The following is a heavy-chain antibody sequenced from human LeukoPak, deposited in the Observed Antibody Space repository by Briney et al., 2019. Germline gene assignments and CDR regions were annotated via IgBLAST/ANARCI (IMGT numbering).Heavy chain of an antibody. CDR2: INNDGSST. J-gene: IGHJ4*02. CDR1: GFILSNYW. D-gene: IGHD2-8*02. CDR3: ARDGISCTGGHCYFAS. Sequence: TGGSLRLSCAPSGFILSNYWMHWVRQAPGKGLVWVSRINNDGSSTTYADSVKGRFTISRDNARNTLYLQMNSLRAEDTAVYYCARDGISCTGGHCYFASWGQGTLVTVSS. V-gene: IGHV3-74*01.